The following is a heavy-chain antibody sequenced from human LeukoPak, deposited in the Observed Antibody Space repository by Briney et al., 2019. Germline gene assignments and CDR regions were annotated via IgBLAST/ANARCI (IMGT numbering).Heavy chain of an antibody. J-gene: IGHJ4*02. V-gene: IGHV3-30*03. D-gene: IGHD4-11*01. CDR3: ARDKEGELTTDY. Sequence: QAGGSLRLSCAASGFTFSSYGMHWVRQAPGKGLEWVAVISYDGSNKYYADSVKGRFTISRDNSKNTLYLQMNSLRAEDTAVYYCARDKEGELTTDYWGQGTLVTVSS. CDR2: ISYDGSNK. CDR1: GFTFSSYG.